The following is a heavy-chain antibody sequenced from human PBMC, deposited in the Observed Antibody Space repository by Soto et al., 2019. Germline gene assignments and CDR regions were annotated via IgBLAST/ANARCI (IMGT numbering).Heavy chain of an antibody. CDR3: ARGGYSSSWNRFDY. D-gene: IGHD6-13*01. CDR1: GGTFSSYA. J-gene: IGHJ4*02. V-gene: IGHV1-69*13. Sequence: VKVSCKASGGTFSSYAISWVRQAPGQGLEWMGGIIPIFGTANYAQKFQGRVTITADESTSTAYMELSSLRSEDTAVYYCARGGYSSSWNRFDYWGQGTLVTVSS. CDR2: IIPIFGTA.